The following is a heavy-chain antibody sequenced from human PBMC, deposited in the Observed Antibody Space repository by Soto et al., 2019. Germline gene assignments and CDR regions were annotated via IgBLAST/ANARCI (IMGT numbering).Heavy chain of an antibody. Sequence: ASVKVSCKVSGYTLTELSMHWVRQAPGEGLEWMGGFDPEDGETIYAQKFQGRVTMTEDTSTDTAYMELSSLRSEDTAVYYCATFLPGSSGYYYFDYWGQGTLVTVSS. J-gene: IGHJ4*02. D-gene: IGHD3-22*01. V-gene: IGHV1-24*01. CDR3: ATFLPGSSGYYYFDY. CDR1: GYTLTELS. CDR2: FDPEDGET.